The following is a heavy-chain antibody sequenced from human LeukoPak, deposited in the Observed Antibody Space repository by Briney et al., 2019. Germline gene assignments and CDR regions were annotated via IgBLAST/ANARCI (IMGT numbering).Heavy chain of an antibody. J-gene: IGHJ4*02. CDR3: AKDIEPAGLFLDY. Sequence: GGSLRLSCAASGFTFSSYWMTWVRQAPGKGLEWVANIKYDGSEKDYMDSVKGRFTILRDNAKNSLYLQMNSLRAEDTAVYYCAKDIEPAGLFLDYWGQGTLVTVSS. D-gene: IGHD6-13*01. CDR1: GFTFSSYW. CDR2: IKYDGSEK. V-gene: IGHV3-7*04.